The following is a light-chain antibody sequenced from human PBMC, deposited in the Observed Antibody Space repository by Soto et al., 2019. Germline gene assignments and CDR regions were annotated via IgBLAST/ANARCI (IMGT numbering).Light chain of an antibody. CDR2: DVS. CDR3: QQYNTFWT. V-gene: IGKV1-5*01. J-gene: IGKJ1*01. CDR1: QTVERW. Sequence: DIHVTQSPSTLSSSLVDRGTVTCRASQTVERWLAWYQQKPGKAPNLLISDVSSLESGVPSRFSGSGSGTEFTLTISSLQPDDFATYYCQQYNTFWTFGQGTKVDI.